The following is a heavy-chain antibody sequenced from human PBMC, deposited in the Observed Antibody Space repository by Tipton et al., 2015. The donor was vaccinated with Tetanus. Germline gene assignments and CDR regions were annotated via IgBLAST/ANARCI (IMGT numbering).Heavy chain of an antibody. CDR2: IDYFGST. J-gene: IGHJ4*02. Sequence: LRLSCTVSGGSISTYHWNWIRQSPGKGLEWIGYIDYFGSTKNNPSLKSRVAMSVDTSKNQLSLRLNSVTSADTAVYYCARTSGYMYSDCWGQGTLVTVSS. CDR3: ARTSGYMYSDC. D-gene: IGHD3-3*01. CDR1: GGSISTYH. V-gene: IGHV4-59*01.